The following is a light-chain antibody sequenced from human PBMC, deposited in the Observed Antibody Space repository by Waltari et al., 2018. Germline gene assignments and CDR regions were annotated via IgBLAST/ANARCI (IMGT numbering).Light chain of an antibody. Sequence: EVVMTQSLATLSVSPGERATLSCRASQNVNSNLAWYQQKPGQAPRLLIYGASSTAPGIPARFSGSGSGTDFTLTISSLQSEDFAVYYCHQYNNWPPYTFGQGTKLEIK. CDR1: QNVNSN. V-gene: IGKV3-15*01. CDR2: GAS. J-gene: IGKJ2*01. CDR3: HQYNNWPPYT.